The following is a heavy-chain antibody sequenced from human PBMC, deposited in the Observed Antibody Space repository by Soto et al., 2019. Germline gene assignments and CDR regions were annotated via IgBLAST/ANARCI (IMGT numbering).Heavy chain of an antibody. CDR2: IWYDGSNK. D-gene: IGHD6-6*01. J-gene: IGHJ4*02. CDR1: GFTFSSYG. Sequence: GGSLRLSCAASGFTFSSYGMHWVRQAPGKGLEWVAVIWYDGSNKYYADSVKGRFTISRDNSKNTLYLQMNSLRAEDTAVYYCARDRIAARPDYFDYWGKGTLVTVSS. V-gene: IGHV3-33*08. CDR3: ARDRIAARPDYFDY.